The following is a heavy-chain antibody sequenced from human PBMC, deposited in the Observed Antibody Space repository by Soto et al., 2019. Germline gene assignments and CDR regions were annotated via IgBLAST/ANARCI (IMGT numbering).Heavy chain of an antibody. Sequence: SETLSLTCTVSGGSISSYYWSWIRQPPGKGLEWIGYIYYSGSTNYNPSRKSRVTISVDTSKNQFSLKLSSVTAADTAVYYCARVLPYYDSSGYYQNWYFDLWGRGTLVTVSS. CDR1: GGSISSYY. D-gene: IGHD3-22*01. V-gene: IGHV4-59*01. CDR2: IYYSGST. J-gene: IGHJ2*01. CDR3: ARVLPYYDSSGYYQNWYFDL.